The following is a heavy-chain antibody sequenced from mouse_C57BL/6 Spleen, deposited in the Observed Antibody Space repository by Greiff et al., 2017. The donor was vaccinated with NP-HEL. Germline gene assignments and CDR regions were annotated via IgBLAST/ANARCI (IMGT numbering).Heavy chain of an antibody. D-gene: IGHD4-1*01. J-gene: IGHJ4*01. Sequence: VQLQQSGAELVKPGASVKLSCTASGFNIKDYYMHWVKQRTEQGLEWIGRIDPEDGEAKYAPKFQGKATITADKSSNTAYLQLSSLTSEDTAVDYCARGTGTVYYAMDYWGQGTSVTVSS. V-gene: IGHV14-2*01. CDR3: ARGTGTVYYAMDY. CDR2: IDPEDGEA. CDR1: GFNIKDYY.